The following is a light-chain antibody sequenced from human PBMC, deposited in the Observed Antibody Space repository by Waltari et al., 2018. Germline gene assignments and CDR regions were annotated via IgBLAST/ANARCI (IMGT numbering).Light chain of an antibody. Sequence: DIVMTQSPDSLAVSLGERATINFKSSHSVLYRSENRNYLAWYQQKPGQPPNLLIYWASTRESGVPDRFSGSGSGTDFTLTISSLQAEDVAVYYCQQYYITPLSFGGGTKVEIK. V-gene: IGKV4-1*01. CDR3: QQYYITPLS. J-gene: IGKJ4*01. CDR2: WAS. CDR1: HSVLYRSENRNY.